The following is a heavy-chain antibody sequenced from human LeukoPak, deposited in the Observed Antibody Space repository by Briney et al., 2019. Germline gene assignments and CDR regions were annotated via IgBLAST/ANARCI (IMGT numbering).Heavy chain of an antibody. CDR1: GFTFNDYH. CDR3: AREGPRGLIEAAGNDPFDY. D-gene: IGHD6-13*01. V-gene: IGHV3-NL1*01. J-gene: IGHJ4*02. CDR2: SDGGGVNT. Sequence: GWALTLSCAACGFTFNDYHMNGIRQPPGKGRDRVAASDGGGVNTLSADSVKGRFTISRDNSKNTLYLQMNSLRAEDTAVYYCAREGPRGLIEAAGNDPFDYWGQGTLVTVSS.